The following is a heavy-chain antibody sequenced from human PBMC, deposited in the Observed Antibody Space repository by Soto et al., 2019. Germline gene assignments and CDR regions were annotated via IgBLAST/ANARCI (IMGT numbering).Heavy chain of an antibody. J-gene: IGHJ3*01. CDR3: ATWHEREHAYDV. CDR1: GLTISGKKY. CDR2: LYDVDGS. D-gene: IGHD1-1*01. V-gene: IGHV3-53*01. Sequence: GGSLRLSCAAFGLTISGKKYVAWVRQAPGKGLEWVSGLYDVDGSFYADSVRGRFTTSSDSSKTTVYLQMNDLRPDDTAVYYCATWHEREHAYDVWGQGTAVTVSS.